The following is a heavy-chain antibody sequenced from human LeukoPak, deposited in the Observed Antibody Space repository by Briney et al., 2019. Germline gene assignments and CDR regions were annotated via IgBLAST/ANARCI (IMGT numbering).Heavy chain of an antibody. V-gene: IGHV3-23*01. J-gene: IGHJ4*02. CDR1: GFTFSNYA. Sequence: PGGSLRLSCAASGFTFSNYAMNWVRQAPGKGLEWVAGIGGGDDIHYADSVKGRFTGSRDDSKNTLYLQMSSLRIEDTAVYYCAKDATPFNSIWDYYDSWGQGTLVNVSA. CDR2: IGGGDDI. D-gene: IGHD7-27*01. CDR3: AKDATPFNSIWDYYDS.